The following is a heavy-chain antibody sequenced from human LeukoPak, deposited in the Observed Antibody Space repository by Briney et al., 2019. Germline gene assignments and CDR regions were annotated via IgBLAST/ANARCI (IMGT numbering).Heavy chain of an antibody. Sequence: PGGSLRLSCAASGFTFSSYDMHWVRQVTGEGLEWVSAIGTAGDTYYPGSVKGRFTISRENAKNSLYLQMNSLRAGDTAVYYCARGNILTGYMYWGQGTLVTVSS. V-gene: IGHV3-13*04. CDR3: ARGNILTGYMY. J-gene: IGHJ4*02. D-gene: IGHD3-9*01. CDR1: GFTFSSYD. CDR2: IGTAGDT.